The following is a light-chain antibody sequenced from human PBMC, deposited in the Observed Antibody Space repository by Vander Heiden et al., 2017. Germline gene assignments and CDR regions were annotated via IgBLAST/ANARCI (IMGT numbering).Light chain of an antibody. CDR2: WAS. CDR1: QTLLSSSNNKSN. Sequence: DIVMTQSPASLRASLGERATTNGKSSQTLLSSSNNKSNLTWYQQKPGQPPKLLISWASTRESGVPDRFTGSGSGTDFTLTISSLQAEDVAVYYCQQYFTSPLTFGGGTRVDI. V-gene: IGKV4-1*01. CDR3: QQYFTSPLT. J-gene: IGKJ4*01.